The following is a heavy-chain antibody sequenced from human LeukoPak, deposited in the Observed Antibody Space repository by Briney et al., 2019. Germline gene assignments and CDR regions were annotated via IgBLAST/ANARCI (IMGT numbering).Heavy chain of an antibody. D-gene: IGHD1-26*01. CDR1: GGSISSYY. Sequence: SETLSLTCTVSGGSISSYYWSWIRQPAGKGLEWIGRIYTSGSTNYNASLKSRLSMSVDTSKNQFSLKLSSVTAADTAVFYCARENSGSYREFDYWGQGTLVTVSS. CDR2: IYTSGST. V-gene: IGHV4-4*07. J-gene: IGHJ4*02. CDR3: ARENSGSYREFDY.